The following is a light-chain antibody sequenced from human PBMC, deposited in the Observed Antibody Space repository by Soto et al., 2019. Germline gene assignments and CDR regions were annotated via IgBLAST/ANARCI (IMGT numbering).Light chain of an antibody. V-gene: IGKV3-20*01. CDR1: QSVSSSY. CDR3: QQYASPHLT. Sequence: EIVLTQSPGTLSLSPGERATLSCRASQSVSSSYLAWYQQKPGQAPRLLIYGPSGRATGIPARFSGSGSGTDFTLTISRLEPEDFAVYYCQQYASPHLTFGGGTKVEIE. J-gene: IGKJ4*01. CDR2: GPS.